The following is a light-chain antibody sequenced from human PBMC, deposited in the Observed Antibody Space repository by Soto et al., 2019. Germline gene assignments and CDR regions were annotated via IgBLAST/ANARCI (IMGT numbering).Light chain of an antibody. CDR1: SSDVGGYNY. V-gene: IGLV2-14*01. CDR3: SSYTSTHTWV. CDR2: EVT. J-gene: IGLJ3*02. Sequence: QSALTQPASVSGSPGQSITISCTGTSSDVGGYNYVSWFQQHPGQAPKLMIYEVTHRPSGVSNRFSGSKSGNTASLTISGLQAEDEADYYCSSYTSTHTWVFGGGTKLTVL.